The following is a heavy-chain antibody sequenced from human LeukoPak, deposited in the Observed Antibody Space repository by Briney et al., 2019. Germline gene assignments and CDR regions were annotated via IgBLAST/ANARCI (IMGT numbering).Heavy chain of an antibody. J-gene: IGHJ4*02. Sequence: PSETLSLTCAVYGGSFNGYYWSWIRQPPGKGLEWIGEINHSGSTNYNPSLKSRVTISVDTSKNQFSLKLSSVTAADTAVYYCARIAAARCLHYWGQGTLVTVSS. CDR1: GGSFNGYY. CDR3: ARIAAARCLHY. D-gene: IGHD6-13*01. CDR2: INHSGST. V-gene: IGHV4-34*01.